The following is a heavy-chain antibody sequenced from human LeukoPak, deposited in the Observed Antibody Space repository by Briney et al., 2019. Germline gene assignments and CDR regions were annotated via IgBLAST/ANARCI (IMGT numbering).Heavy chain of an antibody. V-gene: IGHV5-51*01. CDR3: ARRGCGGDGYCDAFDI. Sequence: GESLKISCKASGYSFTSYWIGWVRQMPGKGLEWMGIIYPGDSDTTYSPSFQGQVTLSADKSISTAYLQWSSVKASDTAMYYCARRGCGGDGYCDAFDIWGQGPMVTVSS. CDR1: GYSFTSYW. J-gene: IGHJ3*02. CDR2: IYPGDSDT. D-gene: IGHD5-24*01.